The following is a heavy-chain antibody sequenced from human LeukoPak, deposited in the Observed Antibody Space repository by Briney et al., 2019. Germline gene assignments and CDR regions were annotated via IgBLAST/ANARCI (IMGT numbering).Heavy chain of an antibody. CDR1: GGSISISNSNW. J-gene: IGHJ2*01. CDR2: IFHIGIT. Sequence: SGTLSLTCAVSGGSISISNSNWWRWVRQPPGKGLECIGEIFHIGITNCNPSLKSRVTILVDKSKNQFSLKLSSLTAADTAVYYCARDLHGGNSFTSDWYCDLWGRGTLVTVSS. CDR3: ARDLHGGNSFTSDWYCDL. V-gene: IGHV4-4*02. D-gene: IGHD4-23*01.